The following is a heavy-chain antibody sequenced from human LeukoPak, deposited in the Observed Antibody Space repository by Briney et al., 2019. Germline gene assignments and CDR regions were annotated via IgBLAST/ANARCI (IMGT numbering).Heavy chain of an antibody. V-gene: IGHV4-34*01. J-gene: IGHJ4*02. Sequence: SETLSLTCAVYGGSFSGYYWSWIRQPPGKGLEWIGEINHSGSTNYNPSLKSRVTISVDTSKNQFSLKLSSVTAADTAVYYCARVRWELGYFDYWGQGTLVTVSS. CDR2: INHSGST. CDR3: ARVRWELGYFDY. CDR1: GGSFSGYY. D-gene: IGHD1-26*01.